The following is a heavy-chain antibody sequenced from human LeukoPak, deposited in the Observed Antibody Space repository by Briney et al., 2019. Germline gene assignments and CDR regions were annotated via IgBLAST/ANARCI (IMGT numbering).Heavy chain of an antibody. CDR3: SRDGGEGGNSAFDI. D-gene: IGHD3-16*01. CDR2: IRRGANSYTT. J-gene: IGHJ3*02. CDR1: GFMFRSHW. Sequence: GGSLRLSCTASGFMFRSHWMSWVRQAPGKGLEWVGRIRRGANSYTTEYAASVKGRFTISRDDSKNSLYLHMNSLKTEDTAVYHCSRDGGEGGNSAFDIWGQGTMVTVSS. V-gene: IGHV3-72*01.